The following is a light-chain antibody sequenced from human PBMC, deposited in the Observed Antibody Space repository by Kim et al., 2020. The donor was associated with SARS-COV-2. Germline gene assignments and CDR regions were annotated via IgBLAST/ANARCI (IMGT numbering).Light chain of an antibody. V-gene: IGKV1-5*01. CDR2: DAS. J-gene: IGKJ1*01. CDR1: QSIIIW. Sequence: GDRVTITCRTSQSIIIWLAWYQQRPGKAPNLLIYDASILESGVPSRFSGSGSGTQFTLTISSLQPDDFATYYCQEYKSDSWTFGQGTKVDIK. CDR3: QEYKSDSWT.